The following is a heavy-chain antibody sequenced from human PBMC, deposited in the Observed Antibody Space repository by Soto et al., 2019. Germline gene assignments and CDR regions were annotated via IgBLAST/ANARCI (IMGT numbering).Heavy chain of an antibody. CDR3: ARDWESGRNPFGIDD. CDR1: GFTFSNHG. Sequence: QVQLGESGGGLVQPGRSLRLSCAASGFTFSNHGINWVRQAPGKGLEWGTCISDDGSKTYYADSVKGRFTISGDNSQNTVYLQLNSLRPEDTAVYFCARDWESGRNPFGIDDWGQGTLVTVSS. D-gene: IGHD1-26*01. J-gene: IGHJ4*02. V-gene: IGHV3-30*04. CDR2: ISDDGSKT.